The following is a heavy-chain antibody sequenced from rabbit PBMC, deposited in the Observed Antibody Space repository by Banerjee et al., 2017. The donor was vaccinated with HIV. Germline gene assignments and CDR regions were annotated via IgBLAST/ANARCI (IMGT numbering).Heavy chain of an antibody. D-gene: IGHD4-2*01. CDR3: ARDVAGREDFNL. Sequence: QEQLKETGGGLVQPGGSLTLSCKASGFDFSAYYMSWVRQAPGKGLEWIGCMHTSSGSTWYANWAKGRFTISKTSSTTVTLQMTSLAAADTATYFCARDVAGREDFNLWGQGTLVTVS. CDR1: GFDFSAYYM. V-gene: IGHV1S45*01. CDR2: MHTSSGST. J-gene: IGHJ4*01.